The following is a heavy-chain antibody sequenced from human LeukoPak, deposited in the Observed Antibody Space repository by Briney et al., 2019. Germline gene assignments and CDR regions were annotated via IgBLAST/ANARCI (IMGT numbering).Heavy chain of an antibody. CDR2: IYYSGST. Sequence: SETLSLTCTVSGGSISSYYWSRIRQPPGKGLEWIGYIYYSGSTNYNPSLKSRVTISVDTSKSQFSLKLSSVTAADTAVYYCARFISGSGDFDYWGQGTLVTVSS. D-gene: IGHD3-10*01. CDR1: GGSISSYY. J-gene: IGHJ4*02. V-gene: IGHV4-59*01. CDR3: ARFISGSGDFDY.